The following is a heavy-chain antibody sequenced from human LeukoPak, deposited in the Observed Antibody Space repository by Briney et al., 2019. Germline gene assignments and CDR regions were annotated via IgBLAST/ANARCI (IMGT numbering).Heavy chain of an antibody. CDR1: GFTFSSYG. D-gene: IGHD5-18*01. CDR2: ISYDGSNK. CDR3: AIGRAAMAFYYYYGMDV. V-gene: IGHV3-30*03. J-gene: IGHJ6*02. Sequence: GGSLRLSCAGSGFTFSSYGMHWVRQAPGKGLEWVAVISYDGSNKYYADSVKGRFTISRDNSKNTLYLQMNSLRAEDTAVYYCAIGRAAMAFYYYYGMDVWGQGTTVTVSS.